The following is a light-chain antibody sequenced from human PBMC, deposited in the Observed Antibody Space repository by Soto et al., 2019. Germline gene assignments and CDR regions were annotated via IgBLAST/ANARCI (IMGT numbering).Light chain of an antibody. CDR3: ETWYSNSLL. V-gene: IGLV4-60*03. Sequence: QLVLTQSSSASASLGSSVKLTCTLSSGHSTYIISWHQHQPGKAPRYLMKLEGSGNYNKGSGVPDRYSGSSSGADRYLIITNLQSEDEADYYCETWYSNSLLFGGGTKLTVL. CDR1: SGHSTYI. CDR2: LEGSGNY. J-gene: IGLJ2*01.